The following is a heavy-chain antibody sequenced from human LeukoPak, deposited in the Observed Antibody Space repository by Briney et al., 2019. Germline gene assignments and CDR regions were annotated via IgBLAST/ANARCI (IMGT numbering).Heavy chain of an antibody. J-gene: IGHJ6*02. D-gene: IGHD6-13*01. V-gene: IGHV3-9*01. CDR3: ARDIYLPEGNTWFYGMDV. CDR1: GFTFDDHG. CDR2: ISWSSGII. Sequence: GGSLRLSCAASGFTFDDHGMHWVRQAPGKGLEWVSGISWSSGIIGYADSVKGRFTISRDNAKNSLYLQMDSLRAEDTALYYCARDIYLPEGNTWFYGMDVWGQGTTVTVSS.